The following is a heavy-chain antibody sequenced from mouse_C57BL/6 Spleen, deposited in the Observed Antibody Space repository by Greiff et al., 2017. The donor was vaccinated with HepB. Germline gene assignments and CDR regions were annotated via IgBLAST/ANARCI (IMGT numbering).Heavy chain of an antibody. V-gene: IGHV10-1*01. Sequence: EVKLMESGGGLVQPKGSLKLSCAASGFSFNTYAMNWVRQAPGKGLEWVARIRSKSNNYATYYADSVKDRFTISRDDSESMLYLQMNNLKTEDTAMYYCVRLRANGNYGWYFDVWGTGTTVTVSS. CDR3: VRLRANGNYGWYFDV. CDR1: GFSFNTYA. D-gene: IGHD2-1*01. J-gene: IGHJ1*03. CDR2: IRSKSNNYAT.